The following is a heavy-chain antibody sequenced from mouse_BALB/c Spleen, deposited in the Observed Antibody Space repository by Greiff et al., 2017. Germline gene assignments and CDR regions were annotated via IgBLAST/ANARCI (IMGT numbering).Heavy chain of an antibody. CDR2: ISYSGST. V-gene: IGHV3-2*02. D-gene: IGHD2-14*01. CDR3: AREKGYYRYDGGYYFDY. Sequence: VQLKESGPGLVKPSQSLSLTCTVTGYSITSDYAWNWIRQFPGNKLEWMGYISYSGSTSYNPSLKSRISITRDTSKNQFFLQLNSVTTEDTATYYCAREKGYYRYDGGYYFDYWGQGTTLTVSS. J-gene: IGHJ2*01. CDR1: GYSITSDYA.